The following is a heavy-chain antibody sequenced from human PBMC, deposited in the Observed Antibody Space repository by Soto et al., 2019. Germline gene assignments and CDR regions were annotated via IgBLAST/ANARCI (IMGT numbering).Heavy chain of an antibody. Sequence: SETLSLTCIVSSGSISTNSYLWGWIRQPPGKGLEWIGAILYSGDTYYSESLKSRVTMSVDTAKNQFSLKLNSVTAADTAVYYCARQGRNTKIVILRHYATDFWGQGTAVPVYS. CDR1: SGSISTNSYL. J-gene: IGHJ6*02. D-gene: IGHD3-22*01. CDR3: ARQGRNTKIVILRHYATDF. CDR2: ILYSGDT. V-gene: IGHV4-39*01.